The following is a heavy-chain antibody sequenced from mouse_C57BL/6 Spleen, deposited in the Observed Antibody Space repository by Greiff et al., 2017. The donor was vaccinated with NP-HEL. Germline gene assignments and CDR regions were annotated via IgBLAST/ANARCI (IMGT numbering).Heavy chain of an antibody. CDR1: GYSITSGYY. J-gene: IGHJ1*03. CDR2: ISYDGSN. CDR3: ARATNVWYFDV. Sequence: EVKLMESGPGLVKPSQSLSLTCSVTGYSITSGYYWHWIRQFPGNKLEWMGYISYDGSNNYNPSLKNRISITRDTSKNQFFLKLNSVTTEDTATYYCARATNVWYFDVWGTGTTVTVSS. V-gene: IGHV3-6*01.